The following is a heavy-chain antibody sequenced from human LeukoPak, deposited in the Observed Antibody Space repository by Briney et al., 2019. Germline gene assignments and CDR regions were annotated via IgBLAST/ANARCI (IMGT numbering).Heavy chain of an antibody. CDR2: ISGSGGST. J-gene: IGHJ3*02. CDR1: GFTFSSYA. V-gene: IGHV3-23*01. CDR3: AKRGYYYDSSGYSDAFDI. D-gene: IGHD3-22*01. Sequence: GGSLRLSCAASGFTFSSYAMSWVRQAPGKGLEWVSAISGSGGSTYYADSVKGRFTISRDNSKNTLYLQMNSLRAEDTAVYYCAKRGYYYDSSGYSDAFDIWGQGTMVTVSS.